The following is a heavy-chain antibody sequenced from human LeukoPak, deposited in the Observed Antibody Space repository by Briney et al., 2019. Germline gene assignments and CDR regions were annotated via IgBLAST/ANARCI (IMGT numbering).Heavy chain of an antibody. CDR3: ARVPSYRVVVIAGAFDY. V-gene: IGHV1-69*05. CDR1: GGTFSSYA. J-gene: IGHJ4*02. CDR2: VIPIFGTA. Sequence: SVKVSCKASGGTFSSYAISWVRQAPGQGLEWMGGVIPIFGTANYAQKFQGRVTITTDESTSTAYMELSSLRSEDTAVYYCARVPSYRVVVIAGAFDYWGQGTLVTVSS. D-gene: IGHD2-21*01.